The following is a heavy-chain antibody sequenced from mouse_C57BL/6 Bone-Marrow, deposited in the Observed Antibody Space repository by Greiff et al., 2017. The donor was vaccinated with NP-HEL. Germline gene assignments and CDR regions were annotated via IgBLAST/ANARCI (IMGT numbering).Heavy chain of an antibody. CDR2: ISYSGST. CDR1: GYSITSGYD. CDR3: ARRDYYGSSWYFDV. Sequence: EVKLMESGPGMVKPSQSLSLTCTVTGYSITSGYDWHWIRHFPGNKLEWMGYISYSGSTNYNPSLKSRISITHDTSKNHFFLKLNSVTTEDTATYYCARRDYYGSSWYFDVWGTGTTVTVSS. V-gene: IGHV3-1*01. D-gene: IGHD1-1*01. J-gene: IGHJ1*03.